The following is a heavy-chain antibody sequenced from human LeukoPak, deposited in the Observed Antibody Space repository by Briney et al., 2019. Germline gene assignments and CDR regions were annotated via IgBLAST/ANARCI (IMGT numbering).Heavy chain of an antibody. J-gene: IGHJ3*02. CDR1: GFTFSSYA. CDR3: AKGLSSGWYLRLDAFDI. Sequence: GGSLRLSCAASGFTFSSYAMSWVRQAPGKGLEWVSAISGSGGSTYYADSVKGRFTISRDNSKNTLYLQMNSLRAEDTAVYYCAKGLSSGWYLRLDAFDIWGQGTMVTVSS. V-gene: IGHV3-23*01. D-gene: IGHD6-19*01. CDR2: ISGSGGST.